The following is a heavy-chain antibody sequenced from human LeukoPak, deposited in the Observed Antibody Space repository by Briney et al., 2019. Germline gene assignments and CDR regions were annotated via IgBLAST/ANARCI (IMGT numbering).Heavy chain of an antibody. Sequence: GGSLRLSCAASGFTFSSYAMSWVRQAPGKGLEWVSAISGRSGTTYYADSVKGRFTISRDNSKNTLDLQMNSLRDEDTAVYYCAKSLSNTWVRRSELYGMDVWGQGTTVTVSS. CDR2: ISGRSGTT. V-gene: IGHV3-23*01. J-gene: IGHJ6*02. CDR3: AKSLSNTWVRRSELYGMDV. D-gene: IGHD1-7*01. CDR1: GFTFSSYA.